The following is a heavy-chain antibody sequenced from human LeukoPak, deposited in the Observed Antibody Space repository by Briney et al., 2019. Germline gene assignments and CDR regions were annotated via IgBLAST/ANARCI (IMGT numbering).Heavy chain of an antibody. CDR1: GFTFSSYW. D-gene: IGHD1-26*01. CDR2: INTDGSST. Sequence: PGGSLRLSCAASGFTFSSYWMHWVRQAPGKGLVWVSRINTDGSSTTYADSVKGRFTISRDNAKNTLYLLMNSLRAEDTAVYYCARGFQGGLDYWGQGTLVTVSS. CDR3: ARGFQGGLDY. V-gene: IGHV3-74*01. J-gene: IGHJ4*02.